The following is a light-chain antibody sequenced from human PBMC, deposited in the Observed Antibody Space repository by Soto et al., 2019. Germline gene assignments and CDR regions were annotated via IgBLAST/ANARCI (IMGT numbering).Light chain of an antibody. Sequence: QSVLTQPTSASGTPGQRVTISCSGGSSNIGSNTVNWYQQLPGTAPNLLIYSNNQRPSGVPDRFSGSKSGTSASLAISGLQSEDEADYYCAAWDDSLNAVVFGGGTKLTVL. CDR3: AAWDDSLNAVV. V-gene: IGLV1-44*01. CDR1: SSNIGSNT. J-gene: IGLJ2*01. CDR2: SNN.